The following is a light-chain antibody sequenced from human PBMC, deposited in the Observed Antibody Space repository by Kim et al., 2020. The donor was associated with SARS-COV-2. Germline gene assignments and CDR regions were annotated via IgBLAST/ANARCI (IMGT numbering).Light chain of an antibody. J-gene: IGKJ2*01. CDR2: GAA. Sequence: LTPGEAATLPSRAGQSVSSDYLARYQQKPAQTPRLLIYGAATRATGIPARFSGSGSGTDFTLTISRLEPEDFAVYYCQQYGSSPYTFGQGTKLEI. CDR1: QSVSSDY. CDR3: QQYGSSPYT. V-gene: IGKV3-20*01.